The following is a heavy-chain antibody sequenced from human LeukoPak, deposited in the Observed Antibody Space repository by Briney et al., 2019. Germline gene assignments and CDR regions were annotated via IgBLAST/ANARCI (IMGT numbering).Heavy chain of an antibody. CDR2: FRSTANGYAT. CDR1: GFTFSGSA. V-gene: IGHV3-73*01. Sequence: GGSLRLSCAASGFTFSGSALHWVRQAPGKGLKGVAGFRSTANGYATAYAASVKGRFTISRDDSKNTAYLQMDSLKTEDTAVYYCTGNYYGSGSYADFDYWGQGTLVTVSS. D-gene: IGHD3-10*01. CDR3: TGNYYGSGSYADFDY. J-gene: IGHJ4*02.